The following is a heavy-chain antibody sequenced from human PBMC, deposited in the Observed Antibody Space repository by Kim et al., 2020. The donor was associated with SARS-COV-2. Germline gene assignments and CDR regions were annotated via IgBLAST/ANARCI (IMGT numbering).Heavy chain of an antibody. CDR3: AADPLHSGYVPYYYGMDV. D-gene: IGHD5-12*01. CDR2: IVVGSGNT. V-gene: IGHV1-58*01. CDR1: GFTFTSSA. J-gene: IGHJ6*02. Sequence: SVKVSCKASGFTFTSSAVQWVRQARGQRLERIGRIVVGSGNTNYAQKFQERVTITRDMSTSTAYMELSSLRSEHTAVNYCAADPLHSGYVPYYYGMDVWGQGTTVTVSS.